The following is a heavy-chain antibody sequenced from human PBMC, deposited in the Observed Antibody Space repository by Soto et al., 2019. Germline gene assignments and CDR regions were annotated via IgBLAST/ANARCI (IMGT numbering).Heavy chain of an antibody. Sequence: GSLRLSCTTSGFTFGDYALSWVRQAPGKGLGWVGFIRRNAYGGTTDYAASVKGRFTISRDDSKSIAYLQMNSLRTEDTALYYCTRASSLDFDFWGQGTLVTVSS. D-gene: IGHD3-16*01. CDR1: GFTFGDYA. J-gene: IGHJ4*02. CDR2: IRRNAYGGTT. CDR3: TRASSLDFDF. V-gene: IGHV3-49*04.